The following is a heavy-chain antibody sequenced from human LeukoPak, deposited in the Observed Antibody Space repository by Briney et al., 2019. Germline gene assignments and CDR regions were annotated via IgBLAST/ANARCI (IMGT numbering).Heavy chain of an antibody. J-gene: IGHJ5*02. Sequence: PSETLSLTCAVYGGSFSGYYWSWIRQPPGKGLEWIGEINHSGSTNHNPSLKSRVTISVDTSKNQFSLKLSSVTAADTAVYYCARVKGVVNWFDPWGQGTLVTVSS. V-gene: IGHV4-34*01. CDR1: GGSFSGYY. CDR3: ARVKGVVNWFDP. D-gene: IGHD3-16*01. CDR2: INHSGST.